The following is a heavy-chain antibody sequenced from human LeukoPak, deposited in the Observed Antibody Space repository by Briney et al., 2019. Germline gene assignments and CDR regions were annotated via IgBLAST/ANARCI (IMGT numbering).Heavy chain of an antibody. J-gene: IGHJ4*02. CDR3: ASEYCSGGNCYFDY. D-gene: IGHD2-15*01. V-gene: IGHV5-51*01. CDR1: GYSFTSYW. CDR2: IFPGDSDT. Sequence: GESLKISCKGSGYSFTSYWIGWVRQMPGQGLEWMGIIFPGDSDTRYSPSFQGQVAISADKSISTAYLQWSSLKASDTAIYYCASEYCSGGNCYFDYWGQGTLVTVSS.